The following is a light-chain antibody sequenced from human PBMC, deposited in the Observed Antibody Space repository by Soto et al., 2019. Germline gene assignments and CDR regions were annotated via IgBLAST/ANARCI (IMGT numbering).Light chain of an antibody. J-gene: IGKJ5*01. Sequence: EVVLTQSPATLSLSPGEGATLSCRASQTVNNYLAWYQQKPGQAPRLLIYDASKRATGIPARFSGSGSGTDFTLTIRSLEPEDFALYYCQQRINWPITFGQGTRLEIK. CDR1: QTVNNY. V-gene: IGKV3-11*01. CDR2: DAS. CDR3: QQRINWPIT.